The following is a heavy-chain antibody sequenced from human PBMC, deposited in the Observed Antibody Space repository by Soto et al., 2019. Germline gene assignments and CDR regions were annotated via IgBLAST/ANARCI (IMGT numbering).Heavy chain of an antibody. CDR3: ARVPQITGIIDY. D-gene: IGHD1-20*01. J-gene: IGHJ4*02. Sequence: ASVKVSCKASGYTFTKFHIHWVRQAPGQGLEWMGMIDPSGGVTRDAQRFQGRITMTSDTSTSSVYMELRGLTSEDTAVYYCARVPQITGIIDYWGQGTLVTVSS. V-gene: IGHV1-46*01. CDR2: IDPSGGVT. CDR1: GYTFTKFH.